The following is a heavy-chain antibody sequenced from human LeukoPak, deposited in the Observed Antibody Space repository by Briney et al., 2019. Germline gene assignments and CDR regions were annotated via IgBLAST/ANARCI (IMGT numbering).Heavy chain of an antibody. D-gene: IGHD4-17*01. CDR3: ARAYGALYEY. J-gene: IGHJ4*02. Sequence: PSETLSLTCTVSGGSISSGSYYWSWIRQPAGKGLEWIGRIYTSGSTNYNPSLKSRVTMSVDTSKNQFSLKLSSVTAADTAVYYCARAYGALYEYWGQGTLVTVSS. V-gene: IGHV4-61*02. CDR1: GGSISSGSYY. CDR2: IYTSGST.